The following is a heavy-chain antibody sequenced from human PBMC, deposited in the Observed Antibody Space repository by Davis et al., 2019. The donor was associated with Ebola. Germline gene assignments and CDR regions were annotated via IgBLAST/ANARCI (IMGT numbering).Heavy chain of an antibody. D-gene: IGHD6-19*01. J-gene: IGHJ4*02. CDR1: GFTFDDYA. Sequence: GESLKIPCAASGFTFDDYAMHWVRQAPGKGLEWVSLISWDGGSTYYADSVKGRFTISRDNSKNSLYLQMNSLRAEDTALYYCAKDTVADSTAYFDYWGQGTLVTVSS. CDR2: ISWDGGST. V-gene: IGHV3-43D*04. CDR3: AKDTVADSTAYFDY.